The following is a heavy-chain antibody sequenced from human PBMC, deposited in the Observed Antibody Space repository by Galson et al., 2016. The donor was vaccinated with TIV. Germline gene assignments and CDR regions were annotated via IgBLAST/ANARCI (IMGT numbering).Heavy chain of an antibody. V-gene: IGHV3-66*02. J-gene: IGHJ6*02. D-gene: IGHD2-15*01. CDR3: ARDRVVDATYYYYYYGMDV. CDR2: ISDGGNT. Sequence: SLRLSCAASGLSVSINYMTWVRQAPGKGLEWVSLISDGGNTYYPDSVKGRFTISRDNSKNTLYLHMNSLRVEDTAVYYCARDRVVDATYYYYYYGMDVWGQGTAVTVSS. CDR1: GLSVSINY.